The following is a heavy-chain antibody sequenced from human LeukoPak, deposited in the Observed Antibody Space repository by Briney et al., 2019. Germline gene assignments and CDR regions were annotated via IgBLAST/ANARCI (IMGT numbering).Heavy chain of an antibody. Sequence: GASLKISCKGSGYSFNSHWIGWVRQMPGKGLEWMGIIYPGDSDTRYSPSFQDQVTISADKSIRTAYLQWSSLKASDTAMYFCGAGSSSYSFDYWGQGTLVTVSS. CDR3: GAGSSSYSFDY. D-gene: IGHD3-10*01. CDR2: IYPGDSDT. J-gene: IGHJ4*02. CDR1: GYSFNSHW. V-gene: IGHV5-51*01.